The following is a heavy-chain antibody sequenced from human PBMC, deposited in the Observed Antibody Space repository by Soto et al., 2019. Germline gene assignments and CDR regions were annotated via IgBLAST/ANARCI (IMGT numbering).Heavy chain of an antibody. D-gene: IGHD6-19*01. CDR3: ASVGIAVAGTIDYYYGMDV. J-gene: IGHJ6*02. V-gene: IGHV4-61*01. Sequence: PSETLSLTCTVSGGSVSSGSYYWSWIRQPPGKGLEWIGYIYYSGSTNYNPSLKSRVTISVDTSKNQFSLKLSSVTAADTAVYYCASVGIAVAGTIDYYYGMDVWGQGTTVTVYS. CDR2: IYYSGST. CDR1: GGSVSSGSYY.